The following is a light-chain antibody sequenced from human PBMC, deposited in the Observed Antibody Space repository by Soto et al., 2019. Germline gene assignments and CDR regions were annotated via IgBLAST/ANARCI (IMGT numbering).Light chain of an antibody. Sequence: QAVVTQEPSLTVSPGGTVTLTCGSSTGTVTSGHYPYWFQQKPGQAPRTLIYDTSNKHSWTPARFSGSLLGGKAALTLSGAQPEDEADYFCSLSYSRALNWVFGGGTKLTVL. CDR3: SLSYSRALNWV. CDR2: DTS. CDR1: TGTVTSGHY. J-gene: IGLJ3*02. V-gene: IGLV7-46*01.